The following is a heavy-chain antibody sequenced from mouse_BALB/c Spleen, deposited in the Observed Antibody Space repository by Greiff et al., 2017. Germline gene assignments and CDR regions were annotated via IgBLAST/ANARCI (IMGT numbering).Heavy chain of an antibody. CDR1: GFTFTDYY. D-gene: IGHD1-1*01. J-gene: IGHJ3*01. Sequence: EVQLQESGGGLVQPGGSLRLSCATSGFTFTDYYMSWVRQPPGKALEWLGFIRNKANGYTTEYSASVKGRFTISRDNSQSILYLQMNTLRAEDSATYYCARDNYYGSSSAYWGQGTLVTVSA. CDR3: ARDNYYGSSSAY. V-gene: IGHV7-3*02. CDR2: IRNKANGYTT.